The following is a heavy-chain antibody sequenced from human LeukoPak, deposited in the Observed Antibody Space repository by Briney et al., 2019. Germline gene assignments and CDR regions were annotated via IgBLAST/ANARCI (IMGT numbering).Heavy chain of an antibody. V-gene: IGHV4-34*01. J-gene: IGHJ3*02. CDR3: ASALDAFDI. CDR2: INHSGST. CDR1: GGSFSGYY. Sequence: PSETLSLTCAVYGGSFSGYYWSWIRQPPGKGLEWIGEINHSGSTNYNPSLKSRVTMSVDTSKNQFSLKLSSVTAADTAVYYCASALDAFDIWGQGTMVTVSS.